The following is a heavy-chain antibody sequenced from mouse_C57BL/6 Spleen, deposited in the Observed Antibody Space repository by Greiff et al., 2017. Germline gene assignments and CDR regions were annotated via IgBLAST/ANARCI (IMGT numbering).Heavy chain of an antibody. V-gene: IGHV5-17*01. Sequence: EVNVVESGGGLVKPGGSLKLSCAASGFTFSDYGMHWVRQAPEKGLEWVAYISRGSSTIYYADTVKGRFTISRDKAKNTLFLQMTSLRSEDTAMYYCARRSNYPYAMDYWGQGTSVTVSS. J-gene: IGHJ4*01. CDR1: GFTFSDYG. CDR2: ISRGSSTI. D-gene: IGHD2-5*01. CDR3: ARRSNYPYAMDY.